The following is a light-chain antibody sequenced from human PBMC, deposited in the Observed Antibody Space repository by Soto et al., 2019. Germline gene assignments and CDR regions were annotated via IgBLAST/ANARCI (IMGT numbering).Light chain of an antibody. J-gene: IGKJ2*01. CDR3: QHQRT. CDR2: GAS. V-gene: IGKV3-20*01. Sequence: EIVLTQSPGTLSLSPGERATLSCRASQSVSSNYLAWYQQKPGQAPRLLIYGASSRATGIPDRFSGSGSETDFTLTISRLEPEDFAVYYCQHQRTFGQGTRLEIK. CDR1: QSVSSNY.